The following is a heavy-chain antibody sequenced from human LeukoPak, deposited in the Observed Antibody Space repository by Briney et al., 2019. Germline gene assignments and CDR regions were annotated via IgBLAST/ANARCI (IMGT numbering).Heavy chain of an antibody. CDR3: ARDPSTLLPTDDS. D-gene: IGHD2-2*01. Sequence: ETLSLTCAVSGGSISSSNWWSWVRQPPGKGLEWVSTIHPSGINTHHADSVKGRFTISRDNSKNTLYLQMNSLRVEDTAIYYCARDPSTLLPTDDSWGQGTLVAVSS. J-gene: IGHJ4*02. CDR2: IHPSGINT. V-gene: IGHV3-53*01. CDR1: GGSISSSNW.